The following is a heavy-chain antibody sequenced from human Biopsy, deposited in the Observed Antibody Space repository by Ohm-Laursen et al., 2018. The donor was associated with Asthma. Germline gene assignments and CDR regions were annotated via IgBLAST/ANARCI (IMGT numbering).Heavy chain of an antibody. CDR3: AREGITGTTAWFDP. CDR1: GYTFTGYY. CDR2: INPNSGGT. J-gene: IGHJ5*02. Sequence: EASVKVSCKASGYTFTGYYMHWVRQAPGQGLEWMGRINPNSGGTNYAQKFQGRVTMTRDTSTSTAYMELSRLRSDDTAVYYCAREGITGTTAWFDPWGQGTLVTVSS. V-gene: IGHV1-2*06. D-gene: IGHD1-7*01.